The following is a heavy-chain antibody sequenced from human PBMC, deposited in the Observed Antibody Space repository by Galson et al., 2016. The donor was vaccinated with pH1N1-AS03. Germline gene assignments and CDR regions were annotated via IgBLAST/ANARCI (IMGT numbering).Heavy chain of an antibody. CDR2: IFHSGNT. CDR3: AREGATADPDDS. Sequence: LSLTCAVSGYSISSGYYWGWIRQPPGKGLEWIGSIFHSGNTYYNPSLKSRVTISIDTSKNQFSLNLYSVTAADTAVYYCAREGATADPDDSWGQGTLVTVSS. V-gene: IGHV4-38-2*02. J-gene: IGHJ4*02. D-gene: IGHD6-13*01. CDR1: GYSISSGYY.